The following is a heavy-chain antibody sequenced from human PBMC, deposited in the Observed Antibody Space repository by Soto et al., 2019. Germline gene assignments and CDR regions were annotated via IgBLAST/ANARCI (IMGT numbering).Heavy chain of an antibody. J-gene: IGHJ4*02. CDR3: ARHVFRYPSFDY. CDR2: IYYSGST. CDR1: GGSISNYY. V-gene: IGHV4-59*08. Sequence: PLETLSLTCTVSGGSISNYYWSWIRQTPGKVLEWIGYIYYSGSTNYKPSLNSLVTISVDTAKNQFSLKRSSVTAADTAVYYCARHVFRYPSFDYWGQGTLVPVSS. D-gene: IGHD1-20*01.